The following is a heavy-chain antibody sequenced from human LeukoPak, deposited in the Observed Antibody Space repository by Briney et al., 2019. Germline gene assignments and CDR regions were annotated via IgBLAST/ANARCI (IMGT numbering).Heavy chain of an antibody. V-gene: IGHV3-7*01. J-gene: IGHJ4*02. CDR1: GFTFSSYW. Sequence: GGSLRLSCAASGFTFSSYWMSWVRQAPGKGLEWVANIKQDGSEKYYVDSVKGLFTISRDNAKNSLYLQMNSLRAEDTAVYYCARDSPVYCSGGSCDGVWNGAVAGYWGQGTLVTVSS. CDR2: IKQDGSEK. D-gene: IGHD2-15*01. CDR3: ARDSPVYCSGGSCDGVWNGAVAGY.